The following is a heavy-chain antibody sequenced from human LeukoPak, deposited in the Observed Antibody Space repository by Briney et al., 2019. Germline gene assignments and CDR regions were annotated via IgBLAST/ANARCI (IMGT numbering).Heavy chain of an antibody. V-gene: IGHV4-61*02. CDR2: IYTSGST. D-gene: IGHD3-22*01. Sequence: SETLSLTCTVSGGSISSGSYYWSWIRQPAGKGLEWIGRIYTSGSTNYNPSLKSSVTISVDTSKNQFSLRLSSVTAADTAVYYCARGRYYDSSGYYYYYYYMDVWGKGTTVTVSS. CDR3: ARGRYYDSSGYYYYYYYMDV. CDR1: GGSISSGSYY. J-gene: IGHJ6*03.